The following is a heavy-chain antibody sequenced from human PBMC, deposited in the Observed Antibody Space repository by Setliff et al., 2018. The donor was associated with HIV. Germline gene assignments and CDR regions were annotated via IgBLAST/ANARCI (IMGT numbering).Heavy chain of an antibody. D-gene: IGHD3-10*01. V-gene: IGHV3-9*01. Sequence: SCKASGYTFDDYAMHWVRQAPGKGLEWVSGISWNSGSIGYADSVKGRFTISRDNAKNSLYLQMNSLRAEDTALYYCAKEKRGGSGISLDYWGQGTLVTVSS. J-gene: IGHJ4*02. CDR2: ISWNSGSI. CDR3: AKEKRGGSGISLDY. CDR1: GYTFDDYA.